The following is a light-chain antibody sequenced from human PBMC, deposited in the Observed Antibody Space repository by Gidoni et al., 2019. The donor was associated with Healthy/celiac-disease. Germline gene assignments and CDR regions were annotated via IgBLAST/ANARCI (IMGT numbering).Light chain of an antibody. J-gene: IGKJ1*01. Sequence: EIVLTQSPATLSLSPGERATLSCRASQSVSSYLAWYQPKPGQAPRVPVYDASKKATGIPARFSGSGSGTDFTLTISSLEPEDFAVYYCQQRSNWPRTFGQGTKVEIK. CDR2: DAS. V-gene: IGKV3-11*01. CDR3: QQRSNWPRT. CDR1: QSVSSY.